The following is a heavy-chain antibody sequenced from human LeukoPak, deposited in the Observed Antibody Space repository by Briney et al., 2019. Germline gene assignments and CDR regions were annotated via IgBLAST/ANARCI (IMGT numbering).Heavy chain of an antibody. D-gene: IGHD3-22*01. V-gene: IGHV3-48*04. CDR2: MSSSSSII. CDR3: ARSGTTYYYDSGTRI. CDR1: GFTFSSYS. Sequence: GGSLRLSCATSGFTFSSYSMNWVRQAPGKGLEWVSFMSSSSSIIHYADSVKGRFTISRDNAKNSLYLQMNSLRAEDTAVYYCARSGTTYYYDSGTRIWGQGTRVTVSS. J-gene: IGHJ3*02.